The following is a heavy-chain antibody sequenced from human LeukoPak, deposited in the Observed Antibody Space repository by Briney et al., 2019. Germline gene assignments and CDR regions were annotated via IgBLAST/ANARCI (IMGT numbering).Heavy chain of an antibody. CDR2: INWNGGST. Sequence: GGSLRLSCAASGFTFDDYGMSWVRQAPRKGLEWVSGINWNGGSTGYADSVKGRFTISRDNAKNSLYLQMNSLRVEDTALYYCARSSSSWSRGAFDIWGQGTMVTVSS. D-gene: IGHD6-13*01. CDR3: ARSSSSWSRGAFDI. J-gene: IGHJ3*02. CDR1: GFTFDDYG. V-gene: IGHV3-20*04.